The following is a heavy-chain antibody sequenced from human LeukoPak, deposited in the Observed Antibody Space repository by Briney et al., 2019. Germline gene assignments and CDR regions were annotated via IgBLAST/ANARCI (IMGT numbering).Heavy chain of an antibody. Sequence: PSETLSLTCTVSGGSISSYYWSWIRQPAAKGLEWIGRIYTSGSTNYNPSLKSRVTMSVDTSKNQFSLKLSSMTAADTAVYYCARGRTLYYYDSSGYIFDYWGQGTLVTVSS. CDR2: IYTSGST. J-gene: IGHJ4*02. CDR1: GGSISSYY. V-gene: IGHV4-4*07. D-gene: IGHD3-22*01. CDR3: ARGRTLYYYDSSGYIFDY.